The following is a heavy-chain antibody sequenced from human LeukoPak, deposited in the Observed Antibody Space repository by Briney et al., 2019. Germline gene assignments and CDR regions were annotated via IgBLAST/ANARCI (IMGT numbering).Heavy chain of an antibody. CDR1: GYNFSTYW. CDR3: ARHVRALSSSWKEGYYMDV. V-gene: IGHV5-51*01. J-gene: IGHJ6*03. CDR2: IYSGNSET. Sequence: GESLKISCKGSGYNFSTYWICWVRQMPGEGLEWMGSIYSGNSETRYSPSFQGQVTISADKSISTAYLQWSSLKAPDTAMYYCARHVRALSSSWKEGYYMDVWGKGTTVTVSS. D-gene: IGHD6-13*01.